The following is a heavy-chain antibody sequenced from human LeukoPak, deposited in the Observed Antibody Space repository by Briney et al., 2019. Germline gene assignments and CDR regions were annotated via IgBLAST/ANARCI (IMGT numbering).Heavy chain of an antibody. CDR2: IYTSGST. D-gene: IGHD1-26*01. J-gene: IGHJ3*02. CDR1: GGSISSGSYY. CDR3: ARDRVGSYYTYDAFDI. V-gene: IGHV4-61*02. Sequence: SQTLSLTCTVSGGSISSGSYYWSWIRQPAGKGLEWIGRIYTSGSTNYNPSLKSRVTISVDTSKNQFSLKLSSVTAADTAVYYCARDRVGSYYTYDAFDIWGQGTMVTVSS.